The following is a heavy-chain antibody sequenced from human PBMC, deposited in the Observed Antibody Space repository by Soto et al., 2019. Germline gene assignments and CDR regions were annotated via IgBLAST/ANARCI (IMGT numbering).Heavy chain of an antibody. V-gene: IGHV3-7*01. CDR1: VFTFSSYW. CDR2: IKQDGSEK. J-gene: IGHJ4*02. Sequence: VGSLRLSCASSVFTFSSYWMSWVRQAPGKGLEWVANIKQDGSEKYYVDSVKGRFTISRDNAKNSLYLQMNSLRAEDTAVYYCARRRDFEYWGQGTQVSVSS. D-gene: IGHD6-6*01. CDR3: ARRRDFEY.